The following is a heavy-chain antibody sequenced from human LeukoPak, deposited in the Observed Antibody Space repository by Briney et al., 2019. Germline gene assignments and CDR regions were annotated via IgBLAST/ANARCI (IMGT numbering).Heavy chain of an antibody. V-gene: IGHV3-23*01. CDR1: GFTFSSYA. Sequence: PGGSLRLSCAASGFTFSSYAMSWVHQAPGKGLEWVSAISGSGGSTYYADSVKGRFTISRDNSKNTLYLQMNSLRAEDTAVYYCARKDIAVAGTGRANWFDPWGQGTLVTVSS. J-gene: IGHJ5*02. D-gene: IGHD6-19*01. CDR3: ARKDIAVAGTGRANWFDP. CDR2: ISGSGGST.